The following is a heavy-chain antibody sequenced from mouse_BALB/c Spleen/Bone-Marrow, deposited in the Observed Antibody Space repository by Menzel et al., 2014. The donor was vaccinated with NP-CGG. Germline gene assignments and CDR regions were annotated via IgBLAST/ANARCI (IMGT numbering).Heavy chain of an antibody. J-gene: IGHJ2*01. CDR1: GYKFTDYA. V-gene: IGHV1-67*01. Sequence: AQLQQSGPELVRPGASVKISCKGSGYKFTDYAMHWVKQSHAKSLEWIGLISTYSGNTHYNQKFKGKATMTVDKSPSTAYMELARLTSADSAIYYCARNFYGSAYLDFWGQGFPLAVSS. CDR2: ISTYSGNT. D-gene: IGHD1-1*01. CDR3: ARNFYGSAYLDF.